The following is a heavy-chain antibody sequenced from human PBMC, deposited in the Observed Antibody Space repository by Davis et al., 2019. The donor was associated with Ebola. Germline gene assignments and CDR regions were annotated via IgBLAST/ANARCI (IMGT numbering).Heavy chain of an antibody. CDR3: ARGVGAGPLFDY. CDR1: GGSIRSYY. D-gene: IGHD3-16*01. V-gene: IGHV4-39*07. CDR2: IYYSGST. Sequence: SETLSLTCTVSGGSIRSYYWGWIRQPPGKGLEWIGSIYYSGSTYYNPSLKSRVTISVDKSKNQFSLKLSSVTAADTAVYYCARGVGAGPLFDYWGQGTLVTVSS. J-gene: IGHJ4*02.